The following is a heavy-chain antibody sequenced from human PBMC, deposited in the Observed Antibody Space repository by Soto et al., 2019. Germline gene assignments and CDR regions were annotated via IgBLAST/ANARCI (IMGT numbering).Heavy chain of an antibody. CDR2: ISSSGTTI. D-gene: IGHD2-15*01. V-gene: IGHV3-11*01. CDR1: GFTFSDYV. Sequence: QVQLVESGGGLVKPGGSLRLSCAASGFTFSDYVMTWIRQAPGKGLEWVSYISSSGTTIFYADSVQGRFTISRDNAKKSLYLEINSLRAEDTAVYYCARDCGRCFFAVDSWGQGTLVTVSS. CDR3: ARDCGRCFFAVDS. J-gene: IGHJ4*02.